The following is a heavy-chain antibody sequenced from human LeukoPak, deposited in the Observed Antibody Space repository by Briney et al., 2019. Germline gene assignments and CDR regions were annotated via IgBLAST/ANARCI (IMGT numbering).Heavy chain of an antibody. V-gene: IGHV3-15*01. CDR2: IKRNIDGGTT. Sequence: KPGGSLRLSCAASGFTFSSTWMSWVRQAPGKGPEWVGRIKRNIDGGTTDYAAPVNGRFTISRDDSKNTLYLQMNSLKTEDTAVYYCVTGLGRTDHDYWGQGTLVTVSS. CDR1: GFTFSSTW. CDR3: VTGLGRTDHDY. J-gene: IGHJ4*02. D-gene: IGHD1/OR15-1a*01.